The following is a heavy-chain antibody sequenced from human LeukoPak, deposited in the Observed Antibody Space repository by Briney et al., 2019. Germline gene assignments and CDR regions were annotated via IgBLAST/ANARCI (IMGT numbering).Heavy chain of an antibody. CDR1: GFTFSSYS. CDR3: AREKVARGWYLPIDY. CDR2: ISSSSSYI. Sequence: PGGSLRLSCAASGFTFSSYSMNWVRQAPGKGLEWVSSISSSSSYIYYADSVKGRFTISRDNAKNSLYLQMNSLRAEDTAVYYCAREKVARGWYLPIDYWGQGTLVTVSS. V-gene: IGHV3-21*01. D-gene: IGHD6-19*01. J-gene: IGHJ4*02.